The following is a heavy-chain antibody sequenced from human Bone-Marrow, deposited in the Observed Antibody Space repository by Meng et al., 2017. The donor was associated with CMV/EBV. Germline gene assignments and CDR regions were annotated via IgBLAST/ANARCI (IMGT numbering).Heavy chain of an antibody. CDR3: ANEAGA. J-gene: IGHJ5*02. Sequence: GESLKISCAASGFTFSSYGMHWVRQAPGKGLEWVAFIRYDGSNKYYADSVKGRFTISRDNSKNTLYLQMNSLRAEDTAVYYCANEAGAWGQGTLVTVPS. CDR2: IRYDGSNK. CDR1: GFTFSSYG. V-gene: IGHV3-30*02. D-gene: IGHD1-26*01.